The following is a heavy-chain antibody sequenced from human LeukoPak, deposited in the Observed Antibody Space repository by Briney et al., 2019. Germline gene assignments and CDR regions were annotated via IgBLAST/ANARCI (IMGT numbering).Heavy chain of an antibody. CDR1: GGSISSYY. Sequence: SETLSLTCTVSGGSISSYYWSWIRQPPGKGLEWIGYIYYSGSTNYNPSLKSRVTISVDTSKNQFSLKLSSVTAADTAVYFCARRGPGNSLDYWGQGTLVTVSS. CDR3: ARRGPGNSLDY. D-gene: IGHD4-4*01. V-gene: IGHV4-59*01. J-gene: IGHJ4*02. CDR2: IYYSGST.